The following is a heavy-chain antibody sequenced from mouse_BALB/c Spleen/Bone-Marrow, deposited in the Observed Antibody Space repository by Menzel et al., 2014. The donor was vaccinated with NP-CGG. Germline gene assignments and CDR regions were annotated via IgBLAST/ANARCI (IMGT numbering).Heavy chain of an antibody. J-gene: IGHJ2*01. V-gene: IGHV1-80*01. CDR2: IYPGDGDT. D-gene: IGHD2-10*02. CDR1: GYVFSSYW. CDR3: ARKYGDY. Sequence: QVQLQQPGAELVRPGSSVKISCKASGYVFSSYWMNWVKQRPGQGLEWIGQIYPGDGDTNYNGKFRGKATLTADKSSSTAYMQLSSLTSEDSAVYFCARKYGDYWGQGTTLTVSS.